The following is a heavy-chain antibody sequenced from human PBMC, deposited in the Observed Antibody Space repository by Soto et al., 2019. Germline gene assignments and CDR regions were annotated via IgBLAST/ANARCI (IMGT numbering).Heavy chain of an antibody. D-gene: IGHD3-22*01. V-gene: IGHV3-21*01. CDR3: ARAKYYYDSHTGGWFDP. Sequence: EVQLVESGGGLVKPGGSLRHSCAASGFTFSSYSMNWVRQAPGKGLEWVSSISSSSSYIYYADSVKGRFTISRDNAKNSLYLQMNSLRAEDTAVYYCARAKYYYDSHTGGWFDPWGQGTLVTVSS. CDR2: ISSSSSYI. CDR1: GFTFSSYS. J-gene: IGHJ5*02.